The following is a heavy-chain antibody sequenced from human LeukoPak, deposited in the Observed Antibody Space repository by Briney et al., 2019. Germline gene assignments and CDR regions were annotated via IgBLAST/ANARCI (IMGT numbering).Heavy chain of an antibody. D-gene: IGHD6-19*01. CDR2: ISAYNGNT. CDR1: GYTFTSYG. Sequence: EASVKVSCKASGYTFTSYGISWVRQAPGQGLERMGWISAYNGNTNYAQKLQGRVTMTTDTSTSTAYMELRSLRSDDTAVYYCAREDRTEAGAFADYWGQGTLVTVSS. J-gene: IGHJ4*02. V-gene: IGHV1-18*01. CDR3: AREDRTEAGAFADY.